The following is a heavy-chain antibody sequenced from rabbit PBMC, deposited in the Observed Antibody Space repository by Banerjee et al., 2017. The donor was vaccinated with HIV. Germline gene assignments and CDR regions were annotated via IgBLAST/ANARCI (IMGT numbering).Heavy chain of an antibody. CDR1: GFSFSSSYY. CDR2: IYGGSSGST. V-gene: IGHV1S40*01. Sequence: QSLEESGGDLVKPGASLTLTCTASGFSFSSSYYMCWVRQAPGKGLEWIACIYGGSSGSTYYASWAKGRFTISKTSSTTVTLQMTSLTAADTATYFCARYSGGYFGLWGQGTLVTVS. CDR3: ARYSGGYFGL. J-gene: IGHJ3*01. D-gene: IGHD4-1*01.